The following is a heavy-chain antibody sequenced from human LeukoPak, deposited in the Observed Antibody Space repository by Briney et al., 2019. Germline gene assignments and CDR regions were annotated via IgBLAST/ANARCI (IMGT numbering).Heavy chain of an antibody. V-gene: IGHV3-48*02. CDR1: GFTFSTYS. D-gene: IGHD3-10*01. CDR2: ISSSSTTI. J-gene: IGHJ4*02. Sequence: GGSLRLSCAASGFTFSTYSLIWVRQAPGKGLECISYISSSSTTIDHADSVKGRFTISRDNARNSLYLQMNSLRDEDTAVYYCAKSVGSGSYYNNDCWGQGTLVTVRS. CDR3: AKSVGSGSYYNNDC.